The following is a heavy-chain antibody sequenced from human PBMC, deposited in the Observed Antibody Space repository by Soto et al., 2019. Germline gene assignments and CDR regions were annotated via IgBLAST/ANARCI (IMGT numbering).Heavy chain of an antibody. Sequence: XSVKVACNASGGPFISYAIGWVRQAPGQGLEWMGGIIPIFGTANYAQKFQCRVTITADKSTSTAYMELSSLRSEDTAVYYCATRGSSYRYYYYYGMDVWGQGTTVTVPS. CDR2: IIPIFGTA. CDR1: GGPFISYA. V-gene: IGHV1-69*06. CDR3: ATRGSSYRYYYYYGMDV. J-gene: IGHJ6*02. D-gene: IGHD5-18*01.